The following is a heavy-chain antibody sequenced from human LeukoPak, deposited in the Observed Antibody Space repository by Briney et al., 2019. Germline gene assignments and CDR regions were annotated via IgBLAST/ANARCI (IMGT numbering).Heavy chain of an antibody. CDR3: ARDPSNSVGNRVYFDF. Sequence: ASVKVSCKVSGYTLTELSMHWVRQAPGKGLEWMGGFDPEDGETIYAQKFQGRVTLTTDTSTRTAYMELRNLRSDDTAVYYCARDPSNSVGNRVYFDFWGQGNLVTVS. J-gene: IGHJ4*02. V-gene: IGHV1-24*01. CDR2: FDPEDGET. CDR1: GYTLTELS. D-gene: IGHD5/OR15-5a*01.